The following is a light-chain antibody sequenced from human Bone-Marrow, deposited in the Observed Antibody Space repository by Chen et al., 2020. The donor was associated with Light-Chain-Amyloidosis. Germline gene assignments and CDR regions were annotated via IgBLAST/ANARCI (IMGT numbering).Light chain of an antibody. J-gene: IGLJ3*02. CDR3: YSTDISGNVAV. CDR2: EDN. CDR1: ALPKKY. V-gene: IGLV3-10*01. Sequence: SYELTQPPSWSVSPGQTARSPRSGDALPKKYAFWYQQKSGQAPVLVIYEDNKRASEFPERFSGSSSGTVATLTISGAQVEDEAVYHCYSTDISGNVAVFGGGTKLTVI.